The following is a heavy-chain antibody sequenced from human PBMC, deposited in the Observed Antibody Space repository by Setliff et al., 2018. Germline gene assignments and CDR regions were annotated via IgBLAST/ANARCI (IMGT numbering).Heavy chain of an antibody. CDR3: ARPYGSGSYIGTNWFDP. Sequence: PSETLSLTCTVSGGSISSSSYYWGWIRQPPGKGLEWIGSIYYSGSTYYNPSHKSRVTISVDTSRNQFSLKLSSVTAADTAVYYCARPYGSGSYIGTNWFDPWGQGTLVTVSS. D-gene: IGHD3-10*01. CDR1: GGSISSSSYY. CDR2: IYYSGST. J-gene: IGHJ5*02. V-gene: IGHV4-39*07.